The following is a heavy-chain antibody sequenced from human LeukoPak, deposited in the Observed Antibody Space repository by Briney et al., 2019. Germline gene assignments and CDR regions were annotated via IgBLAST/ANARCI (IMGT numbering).Heavy chain of an antibody. V-gene: IGHV1-69*05. CDR3: ARVGYCSSTSCYIGAFDI. J-gene: IGHJ3*02. Sequence: SVKVSCKASGGTFSSYAISWVRQAPGQGLEWMGGIIPIFATANYAQKFQGRVTITTDESTSTAYMELSSLRSEDTAVYYCARVGYCSSTSCYIGAFDIWGQGTMVTVSS. D-gene: IGHD2-2*02. CDR2: IIPIFATA. CDR1: GGTFSSYA.